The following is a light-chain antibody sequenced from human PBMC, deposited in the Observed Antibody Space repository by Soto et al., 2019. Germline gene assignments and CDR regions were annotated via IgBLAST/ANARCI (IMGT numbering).Light chain of an antibody. CDR1: QDISNY. V-gene: IGKV1-33*01. J-gene: IGKJ5*01. Sequence: DIPMTQSPSSLSASVGDRVTITCQASQDISNYLNWYQQKPGKAPKLLIYDASNLETGVPSRFSGSGSGTDFTFTISSLQPEDIATYDDQQYDNLPPINFGQGTRLEIK. CDR3: QQYDNLPPIN. CDR2: DAS.